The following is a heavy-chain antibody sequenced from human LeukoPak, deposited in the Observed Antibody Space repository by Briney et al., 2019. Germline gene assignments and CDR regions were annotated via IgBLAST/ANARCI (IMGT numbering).Heavy chain of an antibody. CDR1: GGSISSSRYK. CDR2: IYYSGST. V-gene: IGHV4-39*01. J-gene: IGHJ6*03. D-gene: IGHD3-3*01. CDR3: ARHHIGVVIISTHSYMDV. Sequence: KPSETLSLTCTVSGGSISSSRYKRGWIRQPPGKGFEWIGDIYYSGSTYNKPSFKSRVTISVDTSKNQFSLKLSSVTAADTAVYYCARHHIGVVIISTHSYMDVWGKGTTVTVSS.